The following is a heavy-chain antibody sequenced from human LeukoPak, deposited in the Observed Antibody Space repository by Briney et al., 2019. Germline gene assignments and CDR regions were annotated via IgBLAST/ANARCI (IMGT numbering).Heavy chain of an antibody. V-gene: IGHV1-24*01. CDR1: VYTLTELS. J-gene: IGHJ3*02. Sequence: ASVKVSCKVSVYTLTELSMHWVRQAPGKGREWMGGFDPEDGETIYAQKFQGRVTMTQDTSTDRAYMELSRLRCEDTAVYYWGTDRPGVERDAFDIWGQGTMVTVSS. CDR2: FDPEDGET. D-gene: IGHD6-6*01. CDR3: GTDRPGVERDAFDI.